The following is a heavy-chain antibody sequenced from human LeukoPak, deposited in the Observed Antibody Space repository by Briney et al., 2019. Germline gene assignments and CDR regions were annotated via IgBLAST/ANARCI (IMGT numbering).Heavy chain of an antibody. V-gene: IGHV1-18*04. Sequence: SSVKVSCKASGYTFTSYHVHWVRQAAGQGLEGMGWISAYNGNTNYAQKLQGRVTMTTDTSTSTAYMELRSLRSDDTAVYYCARGCELLSLDYWGQGTLVTVSS. CDR3: ARGCELLSLDY. CDR2: ISAYNGNT. J-gene: IGHJ4*02. D-gene: IGHD1-26*01. CDR1: GYTFTSYH.